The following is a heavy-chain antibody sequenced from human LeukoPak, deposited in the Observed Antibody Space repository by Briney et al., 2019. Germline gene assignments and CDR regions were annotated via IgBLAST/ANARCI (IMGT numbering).Heavy chain of an antibody. CDR1: GFIFSSYT. CDR3: AKDSPSAPVTSV. D-gene: IGHD4-17*01. Sequence: GGSLRLSCTASGFIFSSYTMSWVRQAPGRGLEWVSTISGSGDNSYYADSVKGRFTISRDNYKNTLYLQMNSLRVEDTAVFYCAKDSPSAPVTSVWGQGTLVTVSS. V-gene: IGHV3-23*01. CDR2: ISGSGDNS. J-gene: IGHJ4*02.